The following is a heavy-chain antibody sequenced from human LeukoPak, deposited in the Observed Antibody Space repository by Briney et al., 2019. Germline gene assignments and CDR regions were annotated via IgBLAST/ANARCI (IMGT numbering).Heavy chain of an antibody. CDR1: GFTFSSYS. CDR3: ARGPSREWPYYFDY. Sequence: GGSLRLSCAASGFTFSSYSMNWVRQAPGKGLEWVSSISSSSSYIYYADSVKGRFTISRDNAKNSLYLQMNSLRAEDTAVYYCARGPSREWPYYFDYWGQGTLVTVSS. V-gene: IGHV3-21*01. J-gene: IGHJ4*02. D-gene: IGHD3-3*01. CDR2: ISSSSSYI.